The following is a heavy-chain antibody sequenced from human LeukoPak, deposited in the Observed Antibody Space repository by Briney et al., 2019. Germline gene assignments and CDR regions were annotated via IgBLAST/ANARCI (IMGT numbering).Heavy chain of an antibody. J-gene: IGHJ6*04. CDR3: ARGYYGDYSSYYYYGMDV. CDR2: ISGSGGST. V-gene: IGHV3-23*01. Sequence: PGGSLRVSCAASGFTFSSYAMSWVRQAPGKGLEWVSAISGSGGSTYYADSVKGRFTISRDNSKNSLYLQMNSLRAEDTAVYYCARGYYGDYSSYYYYGMDVWGKGTTVTVSS. D-gene: IGHD4-17*01. CDR1: GFTFSSYA.